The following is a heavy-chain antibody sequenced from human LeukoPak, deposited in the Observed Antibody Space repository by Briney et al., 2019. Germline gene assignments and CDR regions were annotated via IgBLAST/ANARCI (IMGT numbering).Heavy chain of an antibody. J-gene: IGHJ2*01. CDR3: ARDAQGARRAVRYFDL. D-gene: IGHD6-6*01. Sequence: SVKVSCKASGGTFSSYAISWVRQAPGQGLEWIGRIIPIFGTANYAQKFQGRVTITTDESTSTAYMELSSLRSEDTAVYYCARDAQGARRAVRYFDLWGRGTLVTVSS. CDR2: IIPIFGTA. CDR1: GGTFSSYA. V-gene: IGHV1-69*05.